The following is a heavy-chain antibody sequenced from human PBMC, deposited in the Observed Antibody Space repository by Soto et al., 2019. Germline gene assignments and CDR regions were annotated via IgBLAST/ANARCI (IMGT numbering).Heavy chain of an antibody. CDR2: IIPILGIA. Sequence: SVKVSCKASGGTFSSYTISWVRQAPGQGLEWMGRIIPILGIANYAQKFQGRVTITADESTSTAYMELSSLRSEDTAVYYCARGTAYYDFWSGYYIPCGMDVWGQGTTVTVSS. CDR1: GGTFSSYT. CDR3: ARGTAYYDFWSGYYIPCGMDV. D-gene: IGHD3-3*01. V-gene: IGHV1-69*02. J-gene: IGHJ6*02.